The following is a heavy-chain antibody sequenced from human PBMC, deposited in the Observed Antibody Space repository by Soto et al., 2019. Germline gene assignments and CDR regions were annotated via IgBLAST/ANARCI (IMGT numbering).Heavy chain of an antibody. CDR3: ARDVICASYNFWFDY. CDR1: GGTFSSYA. D-gene: IGHD3-3*01. J-gene: IGHJ4*02. Sequence: QVQLVQSGPEVKKPGSSVKVSCKASGGTFSSYAISWVRQASRQGLAWMGGVIPIFGTANYGVKFQGRLTITAAKFTSTAYLELSSLRSEVTGVYYCARDVICASYNFWFDYWGQGTLVTVSS. V-gene: IGHV1-69*06. CDR2: VIPIFGTA.